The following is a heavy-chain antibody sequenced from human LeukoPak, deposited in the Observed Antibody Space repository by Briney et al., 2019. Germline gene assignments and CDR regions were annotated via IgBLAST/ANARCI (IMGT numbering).Heavy chain of an antibody. Sequence: PGGSLRLSCAASGFTFSSYAMSWVRQAPGKGLEWVSAISGSGVSTYYADSVKGRFTISRDNSKNTLYLQMNSLRAEDTAVYYCAKSPYDSRGYYMDYWGQGTLVTVSS. CDR3: AKSPYDSRGYYMDY. CDR1: GFTFSSYA. D-gene: IGHD3-22*01. J-gene: IGHJ4*02. V-gene: IGHV3-23*01. CDR2: ISGSGVST.